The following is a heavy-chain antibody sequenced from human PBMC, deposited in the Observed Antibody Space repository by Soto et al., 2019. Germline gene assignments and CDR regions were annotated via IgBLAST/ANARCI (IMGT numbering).Heavy chain of an antibody. CDR3: ARGGPWSGYYRYYYYYYMDV. V-gene: IGHV4-59*01. Sequence: SETLSLTCTVSGGCISSYYWSWIRQPPGKGLEWIGYIYYSGSTNYNPSLKSRVTISVDTSKNQFSLKLSSVTAADTAVYYCARGGPWSGYYRYYYYYYMDVWGKGTTVTVSS. D-gene: IGHD3-3*01. J-gene: IGHJ6*03. CDR2: IYYSGST. CDR1: GGCISSYY.